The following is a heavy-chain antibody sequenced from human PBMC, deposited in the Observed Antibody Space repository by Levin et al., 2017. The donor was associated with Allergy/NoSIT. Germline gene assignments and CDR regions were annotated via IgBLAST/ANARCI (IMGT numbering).Heavy chain of an antibody. J-gene: IGHJ4*02. CDR2: ISGSGGST. CDR1: GFTFSSYA. D-gene: IGHD3-3*01. V-gene: IGHV3-23*01. Sequence: GGSLRLSCAASGFTFSSYAMSWVRQAPGKGLEWVSAISGSGGSTYYADSVKGRFTISRDNSKNTLYLQMNSLRAEDTAVYYCAKEARRLRFLEWLIYWDYWGQGTLVTVSS. CDR3: AKEARRLRFLEWLIYWDY.